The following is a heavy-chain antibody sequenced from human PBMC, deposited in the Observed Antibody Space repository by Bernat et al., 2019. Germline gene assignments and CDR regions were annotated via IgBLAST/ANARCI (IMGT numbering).Heavy chain of an antibody. D-gene: IGHD6-13*01. J-gene: IGHJ6*02. Sequence: QVQLVESGGGVVQPGRSLRLSCAASGFTFSSYAMHWVRQAPGKGLEWVAVISYDGSNKYYADSVKGRFTISRDNSKNTLYLQMNSLRAEDTAVYYCARGKETAEDSSSWGPQYGMDVWGQGTTVTVSS. CDR1: GFTFSSYA. CDR3: ARGKETAEDSSSWGPQYGMDV. CDR2: ISYDGSNK. V-gene: IGHV3-30-3*01.